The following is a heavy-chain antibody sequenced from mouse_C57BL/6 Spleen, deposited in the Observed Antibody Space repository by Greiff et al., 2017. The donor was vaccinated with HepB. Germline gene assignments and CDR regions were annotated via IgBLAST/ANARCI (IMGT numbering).Heavy chain of an antibody. CDR1: GFTFSNYW. D-gene: IGHD2-5*01. CDR2: IRLKSDNYAT. J-gene: IGHJ3*01. V-gene: IGHV6-3*01. CDR3: TYYSNYSWFAY. Sequence: EVKVVESGGGLVQPGGSMKLSCVASGFTFSNYWMNWVRQSPEKGLEWVAQIRLKSDNYATHYAESVKGRFTISRDDSKSSVYLQMNNLRAEDTGIYYCTYYSNYSWFAYWGQGTLVTVSA.